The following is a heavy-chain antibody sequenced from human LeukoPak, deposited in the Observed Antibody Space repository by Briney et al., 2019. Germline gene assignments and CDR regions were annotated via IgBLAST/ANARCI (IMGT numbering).Heavy chain of an antibody. CDR3: AKDIGVDCSSTSCYDYYYYGMDV. J-gene: IGHJ6*02. CDR1: GFTFSSYS. Sequence: GGSLRLSCAASGFTFSSYSMNWVRQAPGKGLEWVSYISSSSSTIYYADSVKGRFTISRDNAKNSLYLQMNSLRAEDTALYYCAKDIGVDCSSTSCYDYYYYGMDVWGQGTTVTVSS. CDR2: ISSSSSTI. D-gene: IGHD2-2*01. V-gene: IGHV3-48*01.